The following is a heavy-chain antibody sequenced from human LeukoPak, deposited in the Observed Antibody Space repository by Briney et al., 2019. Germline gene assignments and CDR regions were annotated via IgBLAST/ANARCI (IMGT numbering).Heavy chain of an antibody. CDR1: GGSISSGGYY. V-gene: IGHV4-31*03. CDR2: IYYSGST. CDR3: ARERYCSSTSCYAENWFDP. J-gene: IGHJ5*02. D-gene: IGHD2-2*01. Sequence: SETLSLTCTVSGGSISSGGYYWNWIRQHPGKGLEWIGYIYYSGSTYYNPSLKSRVTISVGTSKNQFSLKLSSVTAADTAVYYCARERYCSSTSCYAENWFDPWGQGTLVTVSS.